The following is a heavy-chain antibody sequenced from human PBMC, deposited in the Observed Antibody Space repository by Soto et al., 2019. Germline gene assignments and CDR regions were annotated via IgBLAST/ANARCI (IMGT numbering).Heavy chain of an antibody. J-gene: IGHJ5*02. CDR3: ATRYCSSTICYLPFDP. D-gene: IGHD2-2*01. CDR1: GFTFSSYE. CDR2: ISSSGSTI. V-gene: IGHV3-48*03. Sequence: RLSCAASGFTFSSYEMNWVRQAPGKGLEWVSYISSSGSTIYYADSVKGRFTISRDNAKNSLYLQMNSLRAEDTAVYYCATRYCSSTICYLPFDPWGQGTLVTVSS.